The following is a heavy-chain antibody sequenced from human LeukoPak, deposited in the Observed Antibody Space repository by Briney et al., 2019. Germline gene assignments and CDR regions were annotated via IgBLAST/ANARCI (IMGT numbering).Heavy chain of an antibody. CDR3: AREASNHYDSSGYTNFDY. D-gene: IGHD3-22*01. CDR1: GGTFSSYA. J-gene: IGHJ4*02. V-gene: IGHV1-69*04. Sequence: ASVKVSCKASGGTFSSYAISWVRQAPGQGLEWMGRIIPILGIANYAQKFQGRVTITADKSTSTAYMELSSLRSEDTAVYYCAREASNHYDSSGYTNFDYWGQGTLVTVSS. CDR2: IIPILGIA.